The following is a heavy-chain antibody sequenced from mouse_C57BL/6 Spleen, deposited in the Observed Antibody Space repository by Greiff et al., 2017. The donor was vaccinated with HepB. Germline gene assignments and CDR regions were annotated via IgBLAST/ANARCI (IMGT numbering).Heavy chain of an antibody. CDR2: IDPSDSYT. CDR1: GYTFTSYW. CDR3: ARAPYYGSSYVHAMDY. J-gene: IGHJ4*01. Sequence: QVQLQQPGAELVMPGASVKLSCKASGYTFTSYWMHWVKQRPGQGLEWIGEIDPSDSYTNYNQKFKGKSTLTVDKSSSTAYMQLSSLTSEDSAFYYCARAPYYGSSYVHAMDYWGQGTSVTVSS. V-gene: IGHV1-69*01. D-gene: IGHD1-1*01.